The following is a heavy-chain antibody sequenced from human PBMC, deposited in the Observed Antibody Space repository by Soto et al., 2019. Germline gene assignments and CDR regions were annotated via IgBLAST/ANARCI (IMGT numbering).Heavy chain of an antibody. Sequence: QVQLVQSGAEVKKPGASVKVSCKASGYTFTGYYMHWVRQAPGQGLEWMGWINPNSGGTNYAQKFQGWVTMTRDTSISTAYMELSRLRSDDTAVYYCASIVTPSYTYYYYMDVWGKGTTVTVSS. V-gene: IGHV1-2*04. CDR3: ASIVTPSYTYYYYMDV. CDR2: INPNSGGT. D-gene: IGHD1-26*01. CDR1: GYTFTGYY. J-gene: IGHJ6*03.